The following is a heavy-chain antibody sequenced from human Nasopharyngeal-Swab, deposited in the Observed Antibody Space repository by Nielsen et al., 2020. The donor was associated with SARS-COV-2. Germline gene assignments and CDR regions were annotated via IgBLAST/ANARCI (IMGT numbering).Heavy chain of an antibody. D-gene: IGHD3-3*01. Sequence: GESLKISCIASGFTFSKYAVHWVRQAPGKGLEWVALISDDGNNKYYAASVKGRFTISRDNSKNTLYLQMSSLRAEDTAVYYCARDGLDYDFWSAYFMDVWGQGTTVTVSS. CDR1: GFTFSKYA. V-gene: IGHV3-30*04. J-gene: IGHJ6*02. CDR3: ARDGLDYDFWSAYFMDV. CDR2: ISDDGNNK.